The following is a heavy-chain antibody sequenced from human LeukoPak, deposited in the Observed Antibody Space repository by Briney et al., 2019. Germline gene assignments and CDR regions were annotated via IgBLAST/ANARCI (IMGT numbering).Heavy chain of an antibody. CDR1: SDSISDNH. CDR3: ARHPFATPFAY. Sequence: KSSETQSLTCTVSSDSISDNHWSWIRQPPGKGLEWIGYAYYSGHTNYNSSLKSRVTMSLDTSKGQFSLRLSPLTAADTVVYFFARHPFATPFAYWGPGNLFTVSS. CDR2: AYYSGHT. V-gene: IGHV4-59*08. D-gene: IGHD2-15*01. J-gene: IGHJ4*02.